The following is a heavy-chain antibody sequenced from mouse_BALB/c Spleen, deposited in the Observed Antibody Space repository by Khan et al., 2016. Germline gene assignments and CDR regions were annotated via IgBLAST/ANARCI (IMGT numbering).Heavy chain of an antibody. CDR1: GFNIKDTY. J-gene: IGHJ3*01. D-gene: IGHD1-2*01. Sequence: EVQLQESGAELVKPGASVKLSCTASGFNIKDTYMHWLIQRPEQGLEWIGRIDPANGNTIYDPKFQGKATITSDTSSNTAYLQLSSLTSEDTAVYYWAPYGRGFAYWGQGTLVTVSA. CDR3: APYGRGFAY. V-gene: IGHV14-3*02. CDR2: IDPANGNT.